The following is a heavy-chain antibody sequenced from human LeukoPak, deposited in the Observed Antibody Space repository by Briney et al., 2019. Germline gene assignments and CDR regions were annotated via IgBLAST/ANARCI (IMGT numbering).Heavy chain of an antibody. CDR3: AKGAWGFGYYDMDV. CDR1: GFTFSNFA. J-gene: IGHJ6*04. D-gene: IGHD3-10*01. V-gene: IGHV3-23*01. CDR2: ISGSGGST. Sequence: GGSLRLSCAASGFTFSNFAMSWVRQAPGKGLEWVSAISGSGGSTYYADSVKGRFTISRDNSKNTLYLQMNSLRAEDTAVYYCAKGAWGFGYYDMDVWGKGTTVTVSS.